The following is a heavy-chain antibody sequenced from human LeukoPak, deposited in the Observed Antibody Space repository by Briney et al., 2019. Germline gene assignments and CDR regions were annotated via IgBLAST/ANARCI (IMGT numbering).Heavy chain of an antibody. CDR1: GFTFSSYG. Sequence: AGGSLRLSCAASGFTFSSYGMHWVRQAPGKGLGWVAVISYDGSNKYYADSVKGRFTISRDNSKNTLYLQMNSLRAEDTAVYYCAKERSHLINYFDYWGQGTLVTVSS. CDR2: ISYDGSNK. D-gene: IGHD3-16*01. V-gene: IGHV3-30*18. J-gene: IGHJ4*02. CDR3: AKERSHLINYFDY.